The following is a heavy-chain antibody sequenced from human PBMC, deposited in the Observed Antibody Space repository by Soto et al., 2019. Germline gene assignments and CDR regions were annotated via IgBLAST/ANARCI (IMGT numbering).Heavy chain of an antibody. CDR1: GGTFSSYA. D-gene: IGHD3-22*01. J-gene: IGHJ1*01. CDR3: AREEAGYDSSGYPKGGRWFQH. CDR2: IIPIFGTA. V-gene: IGHV1-69*13. Sequence: GASVKVSCKASGGTFSSYAISWVRQAPGQGLEWMGGIIPIFGTANYAQKLQGRVTITADESTSTAYMELSSLRSEDTAVYYCAREEAGYDSSGYPKGGRWFQHWGQGTLVTVSS.